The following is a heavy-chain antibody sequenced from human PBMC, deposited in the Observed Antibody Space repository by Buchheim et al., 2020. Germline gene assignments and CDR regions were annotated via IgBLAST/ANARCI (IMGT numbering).Heavy chain of an antibody. D-gene: IGHD1-1*01. V-gene: IGHV3-7*01. J-gene: IGHJ4*02. CDR3: VGYSDRWYDNC. Sequence: EVQLVESGGGLVQPGGSLRLSCAASGFTFSTFWMTWVRQTPGKGLEWVANIKQDGREKNYVDSVKGRFTISRDNAKNSLNMQMNSLRAEDTAVYYCVGYSDRWYDNCWGQGTL. CDR2: IKQDGREK. CDR1: GFTFSTFW.